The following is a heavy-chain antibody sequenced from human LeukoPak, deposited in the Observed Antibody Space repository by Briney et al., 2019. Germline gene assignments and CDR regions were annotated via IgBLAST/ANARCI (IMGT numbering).Heavy chain of an antibody. J-gene: IGHJ4*02. CDR1: GGSISSYY. V-gene: IGHV4-4*07. D-gene: IGHD2-15*01. CDR3: ARVDLRAAYFDY. Sequence: SDTLSLTCTVSGGSISSYYWSWLRQPAVKGLEWIGRIYTSGSTGYTPSLKSRVTMSVDTSKNQFSLKLSSVTAADTAVYYCARVDLRAAYFDYWGQGTLVTVSS. CDR2: IYTSGST.